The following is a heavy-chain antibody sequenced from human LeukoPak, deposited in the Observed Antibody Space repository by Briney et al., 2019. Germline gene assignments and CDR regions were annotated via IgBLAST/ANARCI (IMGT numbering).Heavy chain of an antibody. V-gene: IGHV3-23*01. D-gene: IGHD6-6*01. CDR3: AKDVYSSSSGYFDY. Sequence: GGSLRLSCAASGFTVSSSYMSWVRQAPGKGLEWVSAISGSGGSTYYADSVKGRFTISRDNSKNTLYLQMNSLRAEDTAVYYCAKDVYSSSSGYFDYWGQGTLVTVSS. J-gene: IGHJ4*02. CDR1: GFTVSSSY. CDR2: ISGSGGST.